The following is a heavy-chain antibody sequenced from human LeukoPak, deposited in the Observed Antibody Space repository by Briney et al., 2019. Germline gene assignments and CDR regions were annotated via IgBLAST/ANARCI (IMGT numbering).Heavy chain of an antibody. CDR2: ISSSSSTI. J-gene: IGHJ6*03. CDR3: ARDSYYYYMDV. CDR1: GFTFSSYS. Sequence: GGSLRLSCAASGFTFSSYSMNWVHQAPGKGLEWVSYISSSSSTIYYADSVKGRLTISRDNAKNSLYLQMNSLRAEDTAVYYCARDSYYYYMDVWGKGTTVTVSS. V-gene: IGHV3-48*01.